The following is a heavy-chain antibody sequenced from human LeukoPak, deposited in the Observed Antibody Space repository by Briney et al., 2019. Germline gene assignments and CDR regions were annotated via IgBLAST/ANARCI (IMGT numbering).Heavy chain of an antibody. J-gene: IGHJ6*02. D-gene: IGHD2-15*01. CDR2: TYYRSKWYN. V-gene: IGHV6-1*01. CDR1: GDSVSSNSAA. CDR3: AADTPPHCSGGSCYSYYYGMDV. Sequence: SQTLSLTCAISGDSVSSNSAAWNWIRQSPSRGLEWLGRTYYRSKWYNDYAVSVKSRITINPDTSKNQFSLQLNSVTPEDTAVYYCAADTPPHCSGGSCYSYYYGMDVWGQGTTVTVSS.